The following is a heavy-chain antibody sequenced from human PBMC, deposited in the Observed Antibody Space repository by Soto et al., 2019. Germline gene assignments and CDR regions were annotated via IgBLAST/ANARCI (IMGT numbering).Heavy chain of an antibody. D-gene: IGHD2-8*01. CDR3: ARDLGVPKGLFDY. J-gene: IGHJ4*02. CDR2: INPSGGST. V-gene: IGHV1-46*01. CDR1: GYTFTSYY. Sequence: ASVKVSCKASGYTFTSYYIHWLRQAPGQGLEWMGIINPSGGSTSYAQKFQGRVTLTRDTSTSTVNMELSSLRSEDTAVYYCARDLGVPKGLFDYCGQGSLVTVSS.